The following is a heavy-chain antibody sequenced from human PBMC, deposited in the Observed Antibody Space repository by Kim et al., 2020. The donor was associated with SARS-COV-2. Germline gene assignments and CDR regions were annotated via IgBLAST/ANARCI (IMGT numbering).Heavy chain of an antibody. Sequence: GGSLRLSCAVSGFIFSNYAMHWVRQAPGKGLEWVAKISDDGRNKYYADSVKGRFTISRDNSQNTLYLQMNSLRAEDTAVYYCAKEDLVVGATTEYWGQGT. V-gene: IGHV3-30*18. CDR1: GFIFSNYA. D-gene: IGHD1-26*01. J-gene: IGHJ4*02. CDR2: ISDDGRNK. CDR3: AKEDLVVGATTEY.